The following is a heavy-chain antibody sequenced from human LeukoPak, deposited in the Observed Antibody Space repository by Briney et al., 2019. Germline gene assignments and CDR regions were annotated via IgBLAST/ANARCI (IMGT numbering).Heavy chain of an antibody. CDR2: INPSGGST. Sequence: ASVKVSCKASGGTFSSYAISWVRQAPGQGLEWMGIINPSGGSTSYAQKFQGRVTMTRDTSTSTVYMELSSLRSEDTAVYYCARGIAVAAIYYFDYWGQGTLVTVSS. D-gene: IGHD6-19*01. CDR3: ARGIAVAAIYYFDY. CDR1: GGTFSSYA. V-gene: IGHV1-46*01. J-gene: IGHJ4*02.